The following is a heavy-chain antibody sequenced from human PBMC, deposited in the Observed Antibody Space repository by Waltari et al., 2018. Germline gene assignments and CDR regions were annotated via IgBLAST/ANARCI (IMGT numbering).Heavy chain of an antibody. CDR2: TNAYNGLT. D-gene: IGHD3-22*01. V-gene: IGHV1-18*04. J-gene: IGHJ4*02. Sequence: QVQLVQSGGDVKTPGASVKVSCKASGYTFANYGLSWVRQAPGQGLEWLGWTNAYNGLTKYAQTVQDRATMTTDASASTAYMELRSLRSDDTAMYYCARTYYYDSRDFDYWGQGSLVTVSS. CDR3: ARTYYYDSRDFDY. CDR1: GYTFANYG.